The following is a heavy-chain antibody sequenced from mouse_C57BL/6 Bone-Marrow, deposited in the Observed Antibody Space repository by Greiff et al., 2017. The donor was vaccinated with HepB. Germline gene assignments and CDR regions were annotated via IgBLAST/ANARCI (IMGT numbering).Heavy chain of an antibody. V-gene: IGHV8-12*01. J-gene: IGHJ2*01. CDR1: GFSLSTSGMG. D-gene: IGHD3-3*01. CDR3: ARKGWYYFDY. Sequence: QVTLKESGPGILQSSQTLSLTCSFSGFSLSTSGMGVSWIRQPSGKGLEWLALIYWDDDKRYNPSLKSRLTISKDTSRNQVFLKITSVDTADTATYYCARKGWYYFDYWGQGTTLTVSS. CDR2: IYWDDDK.